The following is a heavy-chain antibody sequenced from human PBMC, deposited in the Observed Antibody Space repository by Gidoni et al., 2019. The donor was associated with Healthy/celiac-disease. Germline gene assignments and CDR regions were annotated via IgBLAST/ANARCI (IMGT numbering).Heavy chain of an antibody. Sequence: QVQLVESGGGVVQPGRSLRLSCAASGFTFSSHGMHWVRQAPGKGLEWVAVISYDGSNKYYADSVKGRFTISRDNSKNTMYLQMNSLRAEDTAVYYCAKEGPRLGGYYYYGMDVWGQGTTVTVSS. CDR1: GFTFSSHG. J-gene: IGHJ6*02. CDR2: ISYDGSNK. V-gene: IGHV3-30*18. CDR3: AKEGPRLGGYYYYGMDV. D-gene: IGHD3-16*01.